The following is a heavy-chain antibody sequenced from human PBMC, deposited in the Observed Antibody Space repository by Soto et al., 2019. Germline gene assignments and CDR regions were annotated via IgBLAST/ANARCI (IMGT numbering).Heavy chain of an antibody. CDR2: IKSKIHGETV. CDR1: GINFKNAY. J-gene: IGHJ4*02. D-gene: IGHD1-26*01. V-gene: IGHV3-15*01. Sequence: EVRLVESGGGLVKPGGSLRLSCVASGINFKNAYMSWVRQAPGKGLEWVGLIKSKIHGETVDYAGPVRGRISISRDDSENTIYLQMSGLKSEDTAVYYCTTDAPQYSGSEVWGQGTLVTVSS. CDR3: TTDAPQYSGSEV.